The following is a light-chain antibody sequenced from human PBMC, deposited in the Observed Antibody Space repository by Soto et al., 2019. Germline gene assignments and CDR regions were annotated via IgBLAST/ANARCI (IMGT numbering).Light chain of an antibody. J-gene: IGKJ1*01. CDR2: WAS. V-gene: IGKV4-1*01. CDR3: HKYYSTPRK. CDR1: QTGLDSSNNKDY. Sequence: IVMTQSPDSLAVSLGDRSTINCNSSQTGLDSSNNKDYLTWYQQKPGQPPNLLIYWASTREFGVPDRFSGSGSGTDFTLTISSLQAEDVAVYYCHKYYSTPRKFGHGTKVDIK.